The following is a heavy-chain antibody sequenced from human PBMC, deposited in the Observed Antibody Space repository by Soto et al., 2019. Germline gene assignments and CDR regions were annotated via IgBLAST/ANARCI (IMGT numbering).Heavy chain of an antibody. V-gene: IGHV1-69*06. Sequence: QGQLVQSGAEVKQPGSSVKVSCRASGATFTNSVITWVRKGPGQGLEFMGGIIPLLGTVDYAENFPGRVTLTADKGTNTVYLEMRIPRYDDTAVYYCAMSGLRRPHKPYRFFGLVVWGSGTTVSV. CDR1: GATFTNSV. CDR3: AMSGLRRPHKPYRFFGLVV. J-gene: IGHJ6*02. D-gene: IGHD3-16*01. CDR2: IIPLLGTV.